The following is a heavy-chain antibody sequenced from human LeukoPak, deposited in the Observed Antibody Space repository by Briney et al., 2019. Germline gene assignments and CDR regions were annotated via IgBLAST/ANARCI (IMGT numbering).Heavy chain of an antibody. J-gene: IGHJ5*02. Sequence: KPSQTLSLTCTVSGGSISSGGYYWSWIRQPPGKGLEWIGYIYYSGSTNYNPSLKSRVTISVDTSKNQFSLKLSSVTAADTAVYYCARDAQPTYYYGSGSYYKGSNWFDPWGQGTLVTVSS. V-gene: IGHV4-61*08. CDR1: GGSISSGGYY. CDR3: ARDAQPTYYYGSGSYYKGSNWFDP. D-gene: IGHD3-10*01. CDR2: IYYSGST.